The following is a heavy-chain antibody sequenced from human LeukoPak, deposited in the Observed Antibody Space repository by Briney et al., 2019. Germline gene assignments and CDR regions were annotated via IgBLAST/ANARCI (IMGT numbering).Heavy chain of an antibody. CDR1: GFFFSSYG. V-gene: IGHV3-33*01. CDR2: IWYDGSNK. J-gene: IGHJ3*02. Sequence: GGSLRLSCAASGFFFSSYGMHWVRQAPGKGLEWVAVIWYDGSNKYYADSVKGRFTISRDNSKNTLYLQMSSLRAEDTAVYYWARDSSSCSFEAFAIRGQRTMVTVS. CDR3: ARDSSSCSFEAFAI. D-gene: IGHD6-13*01.